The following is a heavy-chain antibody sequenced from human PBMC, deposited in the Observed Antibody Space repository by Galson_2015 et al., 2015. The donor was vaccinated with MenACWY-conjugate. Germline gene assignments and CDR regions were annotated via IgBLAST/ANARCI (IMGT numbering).Heavy chain of an antibody. V-gene: IGHV3-48*02. CDR1: GFTFSTYS. J-gene: IGHJ4*02. Sequence: SLRLSCAASGFTFSTYSMNWVRQAPGKGLEWVSYISSSSSTIYYADSVKGRFTISRDNAKNSLYLQMNTLRDEDTAVYYCARVPGYSYGYYDYWVQGTLVTVSS. CDR2: ISSSSSTI. CDR3: ARVPGYSYGYYDY. D-gene: IGHD5-18*01.